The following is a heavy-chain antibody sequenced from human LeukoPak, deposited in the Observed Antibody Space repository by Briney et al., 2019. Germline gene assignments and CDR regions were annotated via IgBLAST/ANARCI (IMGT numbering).Heavy chain of an antibody. V-gene: IGHV1-69*13. D-gene: IGHD3-22*01. CDR3: ARASSGYYYAQMYNWFDP. J-gene: IGHJ5*02. CDR2: IIPIFGTA. Sequence: VASVKVSCKASGGTFSSYAISWVRQAPGQGLEWMGGIIPIFGTANYAQKFQGRVTITADESTSTAYMELSSLRSKDTAVYYCARASSGYYYAQMYNWFDPWGQGTLVTVSS. CDR1: GGTFSSYA.